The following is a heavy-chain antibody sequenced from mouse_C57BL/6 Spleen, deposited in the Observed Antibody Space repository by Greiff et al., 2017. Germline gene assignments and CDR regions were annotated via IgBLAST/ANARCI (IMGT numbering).Heavy chain of an antibody. CDR2: INPNNGGT. CDR1: GYTFTDYY. CDR3: ARADPYYGSPDY. V-gene: IGHV1-26*01. Sequence: EVQLQQSGPELVKPGASVKISCKASGYTFTDYYMNWVKQSHGKSLEWIGDINPNNGGTSYNQKFKGKATLTVDKSSSTAYMELRSLTSEDSAVYYCARADPYYGSPDYWGQGTTLTVSS. D-gene: IGHD1-1*01. J-gene: IGHJ2*01.